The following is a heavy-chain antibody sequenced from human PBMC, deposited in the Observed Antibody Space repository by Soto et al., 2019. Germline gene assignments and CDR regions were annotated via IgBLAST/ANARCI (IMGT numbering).Heavy chain of an antibody. V-gene: IGHV4-59*01. CDR3: VREGRHGYHNFDF. J-gene: IGHJ4*02. Sequence: QVQVQESGPGLVKPSETLSLTCTVSGVSITNYYWSWIRQPPGTGLEWIGSISYIGTTTYNPSLKGRGTILVDTSKNQFSLHLSSVTAADTAVYYCVREGRHGYHNFDFWGQGTLVTVSS. CDR2: ISYIGTT. D-gene: IGHD5-12*01. CDR1: GVSITNYY.